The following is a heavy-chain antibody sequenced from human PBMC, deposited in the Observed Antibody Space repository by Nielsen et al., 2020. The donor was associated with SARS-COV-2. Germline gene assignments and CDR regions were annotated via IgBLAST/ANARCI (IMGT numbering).Heavy chain of an antibody. CDR2: INKDGSET. D-gene: IGHD2-21*02. CDR1: EFTFSRFW. Sequence: GESLKIPRTGTEFTFSRFWMTWVRQAPGMGLEWVANINKDGSETNYVASVKGRFTISRDNAKKFLYLEMNSLRAEDTAVYYCVRTARVLDKWGRGTLVTVSS. CDR3: VRTARVLDK. J-gene: IGHJ4*02. V-gene: IGHV3-7*03.